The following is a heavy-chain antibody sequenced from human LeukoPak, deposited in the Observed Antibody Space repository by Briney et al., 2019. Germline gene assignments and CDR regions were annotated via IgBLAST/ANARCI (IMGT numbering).Heavy chain of an antibody. J-gene: IGHJ4*02. CDR2: ISSSSSYI. Sequence: PGGSLRLSCAASGFTFSSYSMNWVRQAPGKGLEWVSSISSSSSYIYYADPVKGRFTISRDNAKNSLYLQMNSLRAEDTAVYYCARYCSSTSCYSGFGYWGQGTLVTVSS. V-gene: IGHV3-21*01. D-gene: IGHD2-2*01. CDR1: GFTFSSYS. CDR3: ARYCSSTSCYSGFGY.